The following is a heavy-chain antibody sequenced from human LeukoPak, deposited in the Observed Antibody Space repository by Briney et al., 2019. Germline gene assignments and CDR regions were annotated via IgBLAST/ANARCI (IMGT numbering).Heavy chain of an antibody. V-gene: IGHV4-30-2*01. CDR1: GGSISSGGYS. CDR3: ARSDIVATILDY. CDR2: TYHSGST. Sequence: SSETLSLTCAVSGGSISSGGYSWSWIRQPPGKGLEWIGYTYHSGSTYYNPSLKSRVTISVDRSKNQFSLKLSSVTAADTAVYYCARSDIVATILDYWGQGTLVTVSS. J-gene: IGHJ4*02. D-gene: IGHD5-12*01.